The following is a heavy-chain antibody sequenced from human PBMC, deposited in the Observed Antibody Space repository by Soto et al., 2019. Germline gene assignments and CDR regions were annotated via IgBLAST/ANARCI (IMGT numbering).Heavy chain of an antibody. J-gene: IGHJ4*02. Sequence: PSETLPLTCTVSGGSISSGDYYWSWIRQPPGKGLEWIGYIYYSGSTYYNPSLKSRVTISVDTSKNQFSLKLSSVTAADTAVYYCARGITGHIVLVPAAMFDYWGQGTLVTFSS. CDR3: ARGITGHIVLVPAAMFDY. CDR1: GGSISSGDYY. V-gene: IGHV4-30-4*01. D-gene: IGHD2-2*01. CDR2: IYYSGST.